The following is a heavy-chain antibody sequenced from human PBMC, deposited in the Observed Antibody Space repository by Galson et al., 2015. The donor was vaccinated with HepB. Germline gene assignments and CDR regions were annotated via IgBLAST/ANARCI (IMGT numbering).Heavy chain of an antibody. CDR1: GYTFTSYY. D-gene: IGHD1-7*01. CDR2: INPSGGST. J-gene: IGHJ4*02. V-gene: IGHV1-46*03. Sequence: SVKVSCKASGYTFTSYYMHWVRQAPGQGLEWMGIINPSGGSTSYAQKFQGRVTMTRDTSTSTVYMELSSLRSEDTAVYYCAREAYRTTDAGLFDYWGQGTLVTVSS. CDR3: AREAYRTTDAGLFDY.